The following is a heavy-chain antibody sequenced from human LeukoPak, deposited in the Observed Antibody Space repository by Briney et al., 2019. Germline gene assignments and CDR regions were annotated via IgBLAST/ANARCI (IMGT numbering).Heavy chain of an antibody. CDR3: ARLFRGGYYYYGMDV. Sequence: PSVTLSLTCTVSGGSISSYYWSWIRQPPGKGLEWIGYIYYSGSTNYNPSLKSRVTISVDTSKNQFSLKLSSVTAADTAVCYCARLFRGGYYYYGMDVWGQGTTVTVSS. V-gene: IGHV4-59*08. CDR1: GGSISSYY. J-gene: IGHJ6*02. CDR2: IYYSGST. D-gene: IGHD3-10*01.